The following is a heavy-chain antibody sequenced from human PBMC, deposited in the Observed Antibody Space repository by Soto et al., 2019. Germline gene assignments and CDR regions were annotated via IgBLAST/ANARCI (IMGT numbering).Heavy chain of an antibody. CDR3: ARRIGAVADYYYYYYGMDV. CDR1: GYSFTSYW. Sequence: GESLKIACEGSGYSFTSYWIGWVRQMPGKGLEWTGIIYPGDSDTRYSPSFQGQVTISADKSISTAYLQWSSLKASDTAMYYCARRIGAVADYYYYYYGMDVWGQGTTVTVSS. J-gene: IGHJ6*02. D-gene: IGHD6-19*01. CDR2: IYPGDSDT. V-gene: IGHV5-51*01.